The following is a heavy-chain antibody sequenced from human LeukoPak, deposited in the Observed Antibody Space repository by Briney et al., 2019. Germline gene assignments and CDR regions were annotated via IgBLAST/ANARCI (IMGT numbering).Heavy chain of an antibody. V-gene: IGHV3-11*05. Sequence: GGSLRLSCAASGFTFTDYYMSWIRQAPGQGLEWVSYITDSSSYTNYADSVKGRFTLSRDKATNSLYLQMNSLRAEDTAVYYCARAYDLIDYRGQGTPFTVSS. D-gene: IGHD3-22*01. CDR3: ARAYDLIDY. J-gene: IGHJ4*02. CDR1: GFTFTDYY. CDR2: ITDSSSYT.